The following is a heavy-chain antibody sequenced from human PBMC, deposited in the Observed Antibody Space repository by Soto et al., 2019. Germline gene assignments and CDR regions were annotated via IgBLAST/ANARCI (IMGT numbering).Heavy chain of an antibody. CDR3: AKDRGGSGAFDI. CDR1: GFSFSIYG. CDR2: ISPAGSSI. J-gene: IGHJ3*02. Sequence: EGQLVEFGGGLVKPGGSRRLSCAASGFSFSIYGSNWVRQAPGKGREWLSYISPAGSSIYYADSVKARFTISRDSARDSVYLQMNSLRAEDTPVYYCAKDRGGSGAFDIWGQGTMVTVSS. D-gene: IGHD3-10*01. V-gene: IGHV3-48*01.